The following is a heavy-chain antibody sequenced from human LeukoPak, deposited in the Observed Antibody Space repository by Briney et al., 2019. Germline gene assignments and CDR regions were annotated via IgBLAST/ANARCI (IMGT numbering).Heavy chain of an antibody. V-gene: IGHV3-23*01. D-gene: IGHD3-9*01. CDR3: AKWGDYDILTGYYDSDY. CDR1: GFISSNYA. CDR2: IVGRGSST. Sequence: GASLRLSCAASGFISSNYAMSWVRQAPGKGLEWVSAIVGRGSSTYYADSVKGRFTISRDNSKNTLYLQLNRLRAEDTAVYYCAKWGDYDILTGYYDSDYWGQGTLVTVSS. J-gene: IGHJ4*02.